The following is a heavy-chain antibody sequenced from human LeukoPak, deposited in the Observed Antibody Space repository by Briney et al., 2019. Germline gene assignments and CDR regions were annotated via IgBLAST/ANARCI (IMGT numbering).Heavy chain of an antibody. V-gene: IGHV1-2*02. CDR1: GYTFTGYY. D-gene: IGHD6-19*01. Sequence: GASVKVSCKASGYTFTGYYMHWVRQAPGQGLEWMGWINPNSGGTNYAQEFQDRVTMTRDTSISTAYMELSRLRSDDTAVYYCARGGVSVAGRNRNGYYMDVWGKGTTVTVSS. CDR3: ARGGVSVAGRNRNGYYMDV. CDR2: INPNSGGT. J-gene: IGHJ6*03.